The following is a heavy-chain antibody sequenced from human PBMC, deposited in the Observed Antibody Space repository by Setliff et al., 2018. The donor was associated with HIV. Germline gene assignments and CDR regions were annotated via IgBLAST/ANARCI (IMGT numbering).Heavy chain of an antibody. CDR2: ISPYNGHT. D-gene: IGHD4-17*01. J-gene: IGHJ4*02. CDR3: ARTDYGGNSGGNYFDY. V-gene: IGHV1-18*01. CDR1: GYTFTTYD. Sequence: ASVKVSCKASGYTFTTYDITWVRQAPGQGLEWLGWISPYNGHTNFAQKFQGRVTMTTDSATSTAYMEVRSLRSDDTAVYYCARTDYGGNSGGNYFDYWGQGSLVTV.